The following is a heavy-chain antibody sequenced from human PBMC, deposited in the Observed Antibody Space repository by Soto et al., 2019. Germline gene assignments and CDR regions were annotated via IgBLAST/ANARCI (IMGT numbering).Heavy chain of an antibody. V-gene: IGHV4-30-4*01. D-gene: IGHD3-22*01. CDR1: GGSISSGDYC. CDR2: IYYSGST. J-gene: IGHJ4*02. Sequence: PSETLSLTCTVSGGSISSGDYCWSWIRQPPGKGLEWTGYIYYSGSTYYNPSLKSRVTISVDTSKNQFSLKLSSVTAADTAVYYFAISFYYDRGGFDYGGQEPLVTVSS. CDR3: AISFYYDRGGFDY.